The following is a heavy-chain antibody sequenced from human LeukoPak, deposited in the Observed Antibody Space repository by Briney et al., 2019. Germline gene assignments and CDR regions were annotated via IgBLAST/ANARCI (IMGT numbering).Heavy chain of an antibody. V-gene: IGHV3-21*01. CDR3: ARSYGSGFSDFAY. CDR2: ISSSSSYI. J-gene: IGHJ4*02. Sequence: GGSLRLSCAASGFTFSSYSMDWVRQAPGKGLEWVSSISSSSSYIYYADSVKGRFTISRDNAKNSLYLQMNSLRAEDTAVYYCARSYGSGFSDFAYWGQGTLVTVSS. D-gene: IGHD6-19*01. CDR1: GFTFSSYS.